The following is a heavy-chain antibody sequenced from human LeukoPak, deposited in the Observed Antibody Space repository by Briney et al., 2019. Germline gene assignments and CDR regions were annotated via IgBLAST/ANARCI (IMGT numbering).Heavy chain of an antibody. CDR3: ARDAGWGYYDL. Sequence: GGSLRLSCVASGFTFSTSWVTWVRQAPGEGLEWVANIDKHGSGKYYVDSVKGRFAISRDYASNSAFLQMGSLRAEDTSVYYCARDAGWGYYDLWGQGTPVTVSS. J-gene: IGHJ4*02. CDR2: IDKHGSGK. CDR1: GFTFSTSW. D-gene: IGHD1-26*01. V-gene: IGHV3-7*01.